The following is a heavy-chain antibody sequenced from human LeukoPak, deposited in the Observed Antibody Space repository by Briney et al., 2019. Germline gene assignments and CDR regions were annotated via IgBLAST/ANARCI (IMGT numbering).Heavy chain of an antibody. CDR3: ARDRGGSYYDSSDNDAFDI. J-gene: IGHJ3*02. Sequence: ASVKVSCKASGYTFTGYYIHWVRQAPGQGLEWMGWISAYNGNTNYAQKLQGRVTMTTDTSTSTAYMELRSLRSDDTAVYYCARDRGGSYYDSSDNDAFDIWGQGTMVTVSS. D-gene: IGHD3-22*01. CDR2: ISAYNGNT. CDR1: GYTFTGYY. V-gene: IGHV1-18*04.